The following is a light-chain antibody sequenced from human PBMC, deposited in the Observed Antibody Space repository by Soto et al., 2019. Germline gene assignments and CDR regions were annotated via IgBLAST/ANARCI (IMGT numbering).Light chain of an antibody. J-gene: IGLJ2*01. CDR1: SSNIGAGFD. CDR2: GNN. Sequence: QSVLTQPPSVSGAPGQRVTIPCTGTSSNIGAGFDVHWYQHLPGTAPKLLIYGNNHRPSGVPDRFSGSKSGSSASLAITGLQAEDEAAYYCQSFDTSMGRSVFGGGTKLTVL. CDR3: QSFDTSMGRSV. V-gene: IGLV1-40*01.